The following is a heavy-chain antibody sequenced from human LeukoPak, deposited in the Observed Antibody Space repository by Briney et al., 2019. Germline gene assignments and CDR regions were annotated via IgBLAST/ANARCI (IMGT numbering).Heavy chain of an antibody. Sequence: PGGSLRLSCAASGFTFSSYEMNWVRQAPGKGLEWVLYISSSGGTIYYADSVKGRFTISRDNAKNSLYLQMNSLRADDTAVYYCASKYSSSWYFDYWGQGTLVTVSS. CDR1: GFTFSSYE. D-gene: IGHD6-13*01. CDR3: ASKYSSSWYFDY. CDR2: ISSSGGTI. J-gene: IGHJ4*02. V-gene: IGHV3-48*03.